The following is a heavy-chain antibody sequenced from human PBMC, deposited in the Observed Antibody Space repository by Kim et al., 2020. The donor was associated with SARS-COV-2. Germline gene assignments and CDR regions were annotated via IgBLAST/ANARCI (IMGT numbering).Heavy chain of an antibody. CDR2: YI. CDR3: ATLEMATIFT. V-gene: IGHV3-21*01. J-gene: IGHJ5*02. D-gene: IGHD3-9*01. Sequence: YIYYADSGKGRFTISRDNAKNSLYLQMNSLRAEDTAVYYCATLEMATIFTWGQGTLVTVSS.